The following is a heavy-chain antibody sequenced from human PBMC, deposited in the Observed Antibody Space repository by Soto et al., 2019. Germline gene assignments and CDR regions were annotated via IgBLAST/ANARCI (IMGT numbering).Heavy chain of an antibody. Sequence: SETLSLTCTVSGGSISSSSYYWGWIRQPPGKGLEWIGSIYYSGSTYYNPSLKSRVTISVDTSKNQSSLKLSSVTAADTAVYYCARQSCSGGSCYSQDWFDPWGQGTLVTVSS. V-gene: IGHV4-39*01. CDR3: ARQSCSGGSCYSQDWFDP. CDR2: IYYSGST. CDR1: GGSISSSSYY. J-gene: IGHJ5*02. D-gene: IGHD2-15*01.